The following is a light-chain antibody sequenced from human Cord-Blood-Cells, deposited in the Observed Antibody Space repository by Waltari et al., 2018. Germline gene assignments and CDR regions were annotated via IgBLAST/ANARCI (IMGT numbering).Light chain of an antibody. CDR3: CSYAGSYTWV. V-gene: IGLV2-11*01. CDR2: DVS. CDR1: TSDVGGYNS. J-gene: IGLJ3*02. Sequence: QSALTQPRSLSGSPGQSVTIPCTGSTSDVGGYNSVSWSQQHPGKAPKLMIYDVSKRPSGVPDRFSGSKSGNTASLTISGLQAEDEADYYCCSYAGSYTWVFGGGTKLTVL.